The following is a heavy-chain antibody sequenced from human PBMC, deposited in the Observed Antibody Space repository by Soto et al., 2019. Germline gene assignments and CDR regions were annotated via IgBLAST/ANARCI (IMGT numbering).Heavy chain of an antibody. D-gene: IGHD3-9*01. J-gene: IGHJ4*02. Sequence: QVQLMQSGTEVKKPGASVKVSCKTSGYIFTNYAISWLRQAPGQGLEWMGWIGPYNGNTKYAQKFQDRVTMTTDTXAGAAYMELRSLRSDDTAVYYCARDNDVSTGYFFDSWGQGTLVIVSS. CDR1: GYIFTNYA. CDR3: ARDNDVSTGYFFDS. CDR2: IGPYNGNT. V-gene: IGHV1-18*01.